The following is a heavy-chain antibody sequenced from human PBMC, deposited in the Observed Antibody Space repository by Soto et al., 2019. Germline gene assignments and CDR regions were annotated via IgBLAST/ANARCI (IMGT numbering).Heavy chain of an antibody. J-gene: IGHJ4*02. Sequence: GGSLRLSCAASGFTFSSYGMHWVRQAPGKGLEWVAVISYDGSNKYYADSVKSRFTISRDNSKNTLYLQMNSLRAEDTAVYYCAKPMMRYSGLYDYWGQGTLVTVSS. CDR3: AKPMMRYSGLYDY. CDR2: ISYDGSNK. V-gene: IGHV3-30*18. D-gene: IGHD2-21*01. CDR1: GFTFSSYG.